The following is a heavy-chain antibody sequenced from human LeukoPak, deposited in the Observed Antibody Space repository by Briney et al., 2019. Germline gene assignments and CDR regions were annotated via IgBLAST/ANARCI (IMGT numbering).Heavy chain of an antibody. CDR1: GGSISSGDYS. D-gene: IGHD4-17*01. CDR3: ARGPRIYGDYLFDY. CDR2: IYHGGST. Sequence: SETLSLACAVSGGSISSGDYSWSWIRQPPGKGLEWIGYIYHGGSTYYNPSLKSRVTISVDRSKNQFSLRLSSVTAADTAVYYCARGPRIYGDYLFDYWGQGTLVTVSS. J-gene: IGHJ4*02. V-gene: IGHV4-30-2*01.